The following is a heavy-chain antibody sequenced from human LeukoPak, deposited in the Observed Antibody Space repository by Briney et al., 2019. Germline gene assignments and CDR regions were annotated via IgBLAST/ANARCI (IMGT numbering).Heavy chain of an antibody. D-gene: IGHD6-13*01. V-gene: IGHV3-23*01. J-gene: IGHJ6*03. CDR1: GFTFSSYG. Sequence: GGSLRLSCAASGFTFSSYGMSWVRQAPGKGLEWVSAISGSGGSTYYADSVKGRFTISRDNSKNTLYLQMNSLRAEDTAVYYCARTVGRYSSSWLYYYYYMDVWGKGTTVTVSS. CDR3: ARTVGRYSSSWLYYYYYMDV. CDR2: ISGSGGST.